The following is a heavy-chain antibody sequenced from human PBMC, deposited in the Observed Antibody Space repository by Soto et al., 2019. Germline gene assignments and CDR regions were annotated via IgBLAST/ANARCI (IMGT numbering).Heavy chain of an antibody. D-gene: IGHD3-16*01. CDR2: INAGNGHT. CDR1: GYTFTSYA. V-gene: IGHV1-3*01. J-gene: IGHJ3*02. CDR3: AREQSGEIMTMTDAFDI. Sequence: GASVKVSCKASGYTFTSYAIHWVRQAPGQRLGWMGWINAGNGHTQYSQRFQGRVTITRDTSANIAYMEVSSLRSEDTALYYCAREQSGEIMTMTDAFDIWGQGTVVTVSS.